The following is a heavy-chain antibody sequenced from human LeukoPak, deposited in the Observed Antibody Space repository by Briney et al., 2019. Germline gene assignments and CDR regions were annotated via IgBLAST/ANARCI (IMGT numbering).Heavy chain of an antibody. CDR1: GGSISSYY. D-gene: IGHD6-19*01. Sequence: PSETLSLTCTVSGGSISSYYWSWIRQPPGKGLEWIGYIYYSGSTNYNPSLKSRVTTSVDTSKNQFSLKLSSVTAADTAVYYCARAVSSGWLTGHFDYWGQGTLVTVSS. V-gene: IGHV4-59*01. J-gene: IGHJ4*02. CDR2: IYYSGST. CDR3: ARAVSSGWLTGHFDY.